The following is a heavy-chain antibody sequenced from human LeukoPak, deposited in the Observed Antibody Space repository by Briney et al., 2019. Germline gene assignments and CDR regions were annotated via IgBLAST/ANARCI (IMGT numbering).Heavy chain of an antibody. V-gene: IGHV1-24*01. Sequence: ASVKVSCKVSGYTLTELSTHWVRQAPGKGLEWMGGFDPEDGETIYAQKFQGRVTMTEDTSTDTAYMELSSLRSEDTAVYYCATGGYSSSSDYYYYYMDVWGKGTTVTVSS. D-gene: IGHD6-6*01. CDR2: FDPEDGET. CDR1: GYTLTELS. J-gene: IGHJ6*03. CDR3: ATGGYSSSSDYYYYYMDV.